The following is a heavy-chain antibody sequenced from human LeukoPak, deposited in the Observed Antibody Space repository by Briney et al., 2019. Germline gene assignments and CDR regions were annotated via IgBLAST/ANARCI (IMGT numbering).Heavy chain of an antibody. J-gene: IGHJ3*02. CDR3: ARGNPLISRLGDAFDI. CDR1: GGTFSSFA. Sequence: GASVKVSCKASGGTFSSFAINWVRQATGQGLEWMGWMNPNSGNTGYAQKFQGRVTMTRNTSISTAYMELSSLRSEDTAVYYCARGNPLISRLGDAFDIWGQGTMVTVSS. D-gene: IGHD2-21*01. CDR2: MNPNSGNT. V-gene: IGHV1-8*02.